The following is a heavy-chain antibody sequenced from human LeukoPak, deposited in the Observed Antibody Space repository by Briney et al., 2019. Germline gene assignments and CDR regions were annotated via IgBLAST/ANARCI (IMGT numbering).Heavy chain of an antibody. V-gene: IGHV4-39*01. CDR2: IYYNGAT. J-gene: IGHJ6*03. Sequence: SETLSLTCTVSGGSIRSSSYYWGWIRQPPGKGLEWIGTIYYNGATQYNPSLKSRVTMSVDTSKNQFSLKLTSVTAADTAVYYCARAPPTYFWSGYGYYYMDVWGKGTTVTVSS. D-gene: IGHD3-3*01. CDR3: ARAPPTYFWSGYGYYYMDV. CDR1: GGSIRSSSYY.